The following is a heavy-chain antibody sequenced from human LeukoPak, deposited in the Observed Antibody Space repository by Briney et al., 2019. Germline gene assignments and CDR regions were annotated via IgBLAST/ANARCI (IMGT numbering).Heavy chain of an antibody. CDR1: GGSISSYY. CDR3: ARGGWYLDL. J-gene: IGHJ2*01. CDR2: LYDSGST. V-gene: IGHV4-59*01. Sequence: KASETQSLTCTVSGGSISSYYWSWIRQPPGKGLEWIGYLYDSGSTKYNPSLKSRVTISVDTSKNQFSLKMSSVTAADTAVYYCARGGWYLDLWGRGTLVTVSS.